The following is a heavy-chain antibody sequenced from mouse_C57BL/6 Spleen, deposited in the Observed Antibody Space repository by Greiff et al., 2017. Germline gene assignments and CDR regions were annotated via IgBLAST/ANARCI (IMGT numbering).Heavy chain of an antibody. CDR2: IDPSDSET. D-gene: IGHD1-1*01. J-gene: IGHJ4*01. CDR3: ARSPHYYGSSYNAMDY. V-gene: IGHV1-52*01. CDR1: GYTFTSYW. Sequence: QVQLQQSGAELVRPGSSVKLSCKASGYTFTSYWMHWVKQRPIQGLEWIGNIDPSDSETHYNQKFKDKATLTVDKSSSTAYMQLSSLTSEDSAVYYCARSPHYYGSSYNAMDYWGQGTSVTVSS.